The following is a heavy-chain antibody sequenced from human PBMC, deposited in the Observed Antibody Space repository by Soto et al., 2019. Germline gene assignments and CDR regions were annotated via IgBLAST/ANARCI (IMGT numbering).Heavy chain of an antibody. V-gene: IGHV1-69*13. Sequence: SVKVSCKASGGTFSSYAISWVRQAPGQGLEWMGGIIPIFGTANYAQKFQGRVTITADESTSTAYMVLSSLRSEDTAVYYCAKYYYDSSGYYSDYYYGMDVWGQGTTVTVSS. CDR2: IIPIFGTA. J-gene: IGHJ6*02. CDR1: GGTFSSYA. D-gene: IGHD3-22*01. CDR3: AKYYYDSSGYYSDYYYGMDV.